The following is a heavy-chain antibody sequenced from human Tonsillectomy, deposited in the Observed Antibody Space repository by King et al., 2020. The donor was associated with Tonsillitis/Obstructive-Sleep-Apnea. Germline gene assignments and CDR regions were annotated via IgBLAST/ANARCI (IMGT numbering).Heavy chain of an antibody. V-gene: IGHV4-34*01. D-gene: IGHD3-3*01. CDR3: ARGGIFGVVTPSGDYYYYMDV. CDR1: GGSFSGYY. J-gene: IGHJ6*03. Sequence: VQLQEWGAGLLKPSDTLSLTCTVYGGSFSGYYWSWIRQPPGKGLEWIGEINHSGSTNYNPSLKSRVTISVDTSKNQFSLKLSSVTAADTAVYSCARGGIFGVVTPSGDYYYYMDVWGKGTTVTVSS. CDR2: INHSGST.